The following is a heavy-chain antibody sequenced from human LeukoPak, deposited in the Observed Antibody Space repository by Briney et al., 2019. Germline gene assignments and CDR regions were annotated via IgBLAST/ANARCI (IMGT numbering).Heavy chain of an antibody. J-gene: IGHJ2*01. CDR1: GGSISSGDYY. Sequence: PSETLSLTCTVSGGSISSGDYYWSWIRQPPGKGLEWIGYIYYSGSTCYNPSLKSRVTISVDTSKNQFSLKLSSVTAADTAVYYCASFYCSSTSCHFYWYFDLWGRGTLVTVSS. CDR2: IYYSGST. CDR3: ASFYCSSTSCHFYWYFDL. V-gene: IGHV4-30-4*08. D-gene: IGHD2-2*01.